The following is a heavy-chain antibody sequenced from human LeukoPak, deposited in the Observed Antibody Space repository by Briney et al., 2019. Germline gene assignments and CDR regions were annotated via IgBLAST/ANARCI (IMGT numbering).Heavy chain of an antibody. J-gene: IGHJ4*02. V-gene: IGHV3-23*01. CDR3: AKQWVDC. D-gene: IGHD1-26*01. Sequence: GGSLRLSCAASGFTFSNYSMNWVRQAPGQGLEWVASISDSGGRTNYAHTVKGRFTISRDTSQNTLYLQMNSLRVEDTALYYCAKQWVDCWGQGTLVTVSS. CDR1: GFTFSNYS. CDR2: ISDSGGRT.